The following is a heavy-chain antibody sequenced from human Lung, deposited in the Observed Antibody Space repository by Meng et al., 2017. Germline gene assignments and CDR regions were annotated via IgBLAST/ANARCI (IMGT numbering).Heavy chain of an antibody. CDR2: INPKSGDT. CDR1: GYNFPDYY. V-gene: IGHV1-2*06. J-gene: IGHJ4*02. D-gene: IGHD6-25*01. CDR3: ARDEDISAAGKLFGDY. Sequence: VHRVQSGAEVKKPGASVKVSCKPSGYNFPDYYIHWVRRAPGQGLEWMGRINPKSGDTHYAQKFQARVTMTGDTSISTAYMELSGLRSDDTAMYYCARDEDISAAGKLFGDYWGQGTLVTVSS.